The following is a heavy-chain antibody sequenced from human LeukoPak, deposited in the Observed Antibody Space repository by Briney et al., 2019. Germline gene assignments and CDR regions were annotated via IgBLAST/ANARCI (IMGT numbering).Heavy chain of an antibody. J-gene: IGHJ4*02. CDR2: ISSSSSYI. V-gene: IGHV3-21*01. CDR3: ARDQDNYGSGVFDY. CDR1: GFTFSIYS. Sequence: PGGSLRLSCVVSGFTFSIYSMNWVRQAPGKGLEWVSSISSSSSYIYYADSVKGRFTISRDNAKNSLYLQMNSLRAEDTAVYYCARDQDNYGSGVFDYWGQGTLVTVSS. D-gene: IGHD3-10*01.